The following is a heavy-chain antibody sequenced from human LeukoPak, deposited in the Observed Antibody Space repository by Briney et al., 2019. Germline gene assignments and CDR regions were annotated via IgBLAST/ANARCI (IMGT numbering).Heavy chain of an antibody. V-gene: IGHV4-34*01. J-gene: IGHJ4*02. CDR1: GGSFSGYY. Sequence: KASETLSLTCAVYGGSFSGYYWSWIRQPPGKGLEWIGEINHSGSTNYNPSLKSRVTISVDTSKNQFSLKLSSVTAADTAVYYCARGHLFRKFDYWGQGTLVTVSS. CDR2: INHSGST. D-gene: IGHD2-21*01. CDR3: ARGHLFRKFDY.